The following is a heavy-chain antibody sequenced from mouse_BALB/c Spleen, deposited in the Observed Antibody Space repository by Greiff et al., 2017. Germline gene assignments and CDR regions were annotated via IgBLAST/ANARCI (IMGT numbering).Heavy chain of an antibody. CDR1: GFSLTSYG. CDR2: IWAGGST. J-gene: IGHJ4*01. V-gene: IGHV2-9*02. CDR3: ARDRNYGNTYYAMDY. Sequence: QVQLKQSGPGLVAPSQSLSITCTVSGFSLTSYGVHWVRQPPGKGLEWLGVIWAGGSTNYNSALMSRLSISKDNSKSQVFLKMNSLQTDDTAMYYCARDRNYGNTYYAMDYWGQGTSVTVSS. D-gene: IGHD2-1*01.